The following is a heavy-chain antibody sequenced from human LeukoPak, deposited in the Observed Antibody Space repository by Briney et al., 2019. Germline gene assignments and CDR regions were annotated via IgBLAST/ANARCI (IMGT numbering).Heavy chain of an antibody. V-gene: IGHV1-69*05. CDR3: ARLGYCSSTSCYMNWFNP. Sequence: SVKVSCKASGGTFSSYAISWVRQAPGQGLEWMGGIIPIFGTANYAQKFQGRVTITTDESTSTAYMELSSLRSEDTAVYYCARLGYCSSTSCYMNWFNPWGQGTLVTVSS. D-gene: IGHD2-2*01. CDR1: GGTFSSYA. CDR2: IIPIFGTA. J-gene: IGHJ5*02.